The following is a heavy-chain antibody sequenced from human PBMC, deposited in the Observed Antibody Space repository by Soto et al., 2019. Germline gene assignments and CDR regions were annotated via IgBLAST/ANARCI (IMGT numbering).Heavy chain of an antibody. CDR1: GFTFSDHY. V-gene: IGHV3-72*01. Sequence: EVQLVESGGGLVQPGGSLRLSCAASGFTFSDHYMDWVRQAPGKGLEWVGRTRNKANSYTTEYAASVKGRCTISRDDSKNSLYLQMHSLKTEDTAVYYCARGPPSRATTGYYYGMDVWGQGTTVTVSS. J-gene: IGHJ6*02. D-gene: IGHD1-26*01. CDR3: ARGPPSRATTGYYYGMDV. CDR2: TRNKANSYTT.